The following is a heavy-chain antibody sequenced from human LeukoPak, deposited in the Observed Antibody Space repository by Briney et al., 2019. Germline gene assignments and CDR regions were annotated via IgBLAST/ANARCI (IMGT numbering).Heavy chain of an antibody. V-gene: IGHV3-30-3*01. Sequence: GGSLRLSCAASGFTFSSYAMHWVRQAPGKGLEWVAVISYDGSNKYYADSVKGRFTISRGNSKNTLYLQMNSLRAEDTAVYYCATDWLEVWGQGTLVTVSS. CDR2: ISYDGSNK. D-gene: IGHD3-9*01. J-gene: IGHJ4*02. CDR3: ATDWLEV. CDR1: GFTFSSYA.